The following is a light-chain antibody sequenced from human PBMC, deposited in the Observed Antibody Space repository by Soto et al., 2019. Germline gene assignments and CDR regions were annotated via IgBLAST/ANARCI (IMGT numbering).Light chain of an antibody. Sequence: QSVLTQPRSASGSPGQSITISCTGTSSDVGGYNYVSWYQQHPAKAPKLIIFDVSKRPSGVPNRFSGSKSGNTASLTISGLRAEYEADYYCCSYVGRNTYVFGTGTKLTVL. CDR1: SSDVGGYNY. CDR3: CSYVGRNTYV. J-gene: IGLJ1*01. V-gene: IGLV2-11*01. CDR2: DVS.